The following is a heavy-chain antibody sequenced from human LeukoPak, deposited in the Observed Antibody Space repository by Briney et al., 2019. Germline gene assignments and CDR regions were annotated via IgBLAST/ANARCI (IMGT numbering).Heavy chain of an antibody. J-gene: IGHJ4*02. CDR1: GGSISSSSYY. CDR2: IYYSGST. D-gene: IGHD6-13*01. V-gene: IGHV4-39*07. CDR3: ALDSSSWYGGSFGY. Sequence: SETLSLTCTVSGGSISSSSYYWGWIRQPPGKGLEWIGSIYYSGSTYYNPSLKSRVTISVDTSKNQFSLKLSSVTAADTAVYYCALDSSSWYGGSFGYWGQGTLVTVSS.